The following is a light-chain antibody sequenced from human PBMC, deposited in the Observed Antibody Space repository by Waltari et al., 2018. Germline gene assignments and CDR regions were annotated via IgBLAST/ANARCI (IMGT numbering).Light chain of an antibody. Sequence: QSALAQPASVSGSPGQSVTISCTATASDVCGYNYVHWYQQHPRKVPKVIISDVNVRPSGISSRFSGSKSGNTASLTISGLQAEDEADYYCGSYSGTTTYVFGTGTYVTVL. J-gene: IGLJ1*01. CDR3: GSYSGTTTYV. CDR2: DVN. CDR1: ASDVCGYNY. V-gene: IGLV2-14*03.